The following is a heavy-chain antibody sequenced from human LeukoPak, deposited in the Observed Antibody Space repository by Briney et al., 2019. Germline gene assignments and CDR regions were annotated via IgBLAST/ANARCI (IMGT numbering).Heavy chain of an antibody. V-gene: IGHV1-24*01. D-gene: IGHD3-9*01. CDR1: GYTLTELS. CDR3: ATGTTYYDILTGYYSPFDY. Sequence: ASVKVSCKVSGYTLTELSMHWVRQAPGKGLEWMGGFDPEDGETIYAQKFQGRVTMTEDTSTDTAYMELSSLRSEDTAVYYCATGTTYYDILTGYYSPFDYWGQGTLVTVSS. J-gene: IGHJ4*02. CDR2: FDPEDGET.